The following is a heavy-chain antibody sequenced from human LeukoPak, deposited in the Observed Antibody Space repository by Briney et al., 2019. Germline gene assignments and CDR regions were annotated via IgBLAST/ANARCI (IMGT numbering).Heavy chain of an antibody. CDR1: GFTFSTYG. Sequence: GGSLRLSCAASGFTFSTYGMHWVRQAPGKGLEWVAVIWYDGSNKYYADSVKGRFTISRDNSENTLYLQMNSLRAEDTALYYCARDDGDTAIGAYHFDYWGQGTLVTVSS. CDR2: IWYDGSNK. J-gene: IGHJ4*02. D-gene: IGHD5-18*01. V-gene: IGHV3-33*01. CDR3: ARDDGDTAIGAYHFDY.